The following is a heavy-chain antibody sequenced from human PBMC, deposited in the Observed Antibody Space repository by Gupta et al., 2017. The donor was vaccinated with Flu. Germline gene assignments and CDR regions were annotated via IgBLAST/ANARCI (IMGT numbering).Heavy chain of an antibody. D-gene: IGHD3-22*01. V-gene: IGHV4-39*01. Sequence: GWIRQPPGKGLEWIGSVYSSGSTFYNPSLKSRVTIYVDTSKNQFSLKLSSVTAADTAVYYCARQGPLYYDSSGYYQTWFDTWGQGTQVTASS. CDR2: VYSSGST. J-gene: IGHJ5*02. CDR3: ARQGPLYYDSSGYYQTWFDT.